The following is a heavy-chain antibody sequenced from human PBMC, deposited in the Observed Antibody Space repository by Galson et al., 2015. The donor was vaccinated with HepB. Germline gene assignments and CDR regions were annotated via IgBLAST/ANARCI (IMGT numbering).Heavy chain of an antibody. CDR1: GFTFSSYA. V-gene: IGHV3-33*08. Sequence: SLRLSCAASGFTFSSYAMHWVRQAPGKGPEWVAVIWYDGSNKYYADSVKGRFTISRDNSKNTLYLQMNSLRAEDTAVYYCARQDSSGYSRGAFDIWGQGTMVTVSS. D-gene: IGHD3-22*01. CDR3: ARQDSSGYSRGAFDI. CDR2: IWYDGSNK. J-gene: IGHJ3*02.